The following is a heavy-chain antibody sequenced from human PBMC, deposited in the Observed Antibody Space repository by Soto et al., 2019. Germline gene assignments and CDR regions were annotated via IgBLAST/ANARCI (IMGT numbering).Heavy chain of an antibody. CDR3: ARDAIRGSAAMKTY. CDR1: GGSISSYY. V-gene: IGHV4-4*07. J-gene: IGHJ4*02. CDR2: IYTSGST. Sequence: PSETLSLTCTVSGGSISSYYWSWIRQPAGKGLEWIGRIYTSGSTNYNPSLKSRVTMSVDTSKNQFSLKLSSVSAADTAVYYCARDAIRGSAAMKTYWGLGTLVTVSS.